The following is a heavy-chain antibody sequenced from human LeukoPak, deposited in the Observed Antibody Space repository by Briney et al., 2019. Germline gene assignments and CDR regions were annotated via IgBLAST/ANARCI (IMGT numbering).Heavy chain of an antibody. Sequence: PGGSLRLSCAASGFIFSDFDMHWVRQVTGKGLEWVSAIGTTGDTYYPGSVKGRFTISRENAKNSLYLQMNSLRAEDTAVYYCARDVGDSFDYWCQGAVVTVSS. J-gene: IGHJ4*02. CDR1: GFIFSDFD. D-gene: IGHD1-26*01. CDR2: IGTTGDT. V-gene: IGHV3-13*04. CDR3: ARDVGDSFDY.